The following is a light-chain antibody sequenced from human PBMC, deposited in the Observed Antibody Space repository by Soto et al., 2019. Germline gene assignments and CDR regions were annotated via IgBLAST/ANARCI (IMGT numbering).Light chain of an antibody. Sequence: DIQMTQSPFFLSASVGDRVTITCRASQRIDNFLNWYQQKPGKAPKLLIYGASSLQSGVPSRFSGSGSGTDFTLPITSLQPEDSATYHCQQRYKTSLSSFGQGTKVEIK. J-gene: IGKJ2*01. CDR2: GAS. CDR3: QQRYKTSLSS. CDR1: QRIDNF. V-gene: IGKV1-39*01.